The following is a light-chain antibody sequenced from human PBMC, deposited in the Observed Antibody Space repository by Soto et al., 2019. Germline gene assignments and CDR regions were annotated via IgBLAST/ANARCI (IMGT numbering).Light chain of an antibody. J-gene: IGLJ2*01. CDR3: SSYTSTKTVV. CDR2: EVS. V-gene: IGLV2-14*01. Sequence: QSALTQPASVSGSPGQAITISCTGTSSDVGGYNYVSWYQQHPGKAPKLIIYEVSNRPSGVSNRFSGSKSGNTASLTISGLQPEDESDYYCSSYTSTKTVVFGGGTKLPVL. CDR1: SSDVGGYNY.